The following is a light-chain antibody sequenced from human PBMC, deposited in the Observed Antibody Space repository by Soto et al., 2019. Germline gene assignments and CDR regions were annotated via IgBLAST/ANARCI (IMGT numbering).Light chain of an antibody. CDR3: SSYTNINTRACV. CDR2: EVT. V-gene: IGLV2-14*01. CDR1: SGDIGSYNR. Sequence: QSVLTRPASASGSPGQSITSSCTGTSGDIGSYNRVSWYQQHPGKAPKLIIYEVTDRPSGVSNRFSGSKSGNTASLTISGLQAEDEAEYYCSSYTNINTRACVFGTGTKVTVL. J-gene: IGLJ1*01.